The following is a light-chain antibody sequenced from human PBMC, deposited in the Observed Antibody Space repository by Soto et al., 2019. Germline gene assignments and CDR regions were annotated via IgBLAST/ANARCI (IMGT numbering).Light chain of an antibody. V-gene: IGLV2-11*01. CDR2: DVS. CDR1: SSDIGGKNF. CDR3: CSYAESNIFLL. Sequence: QSVLTQPRSVSGSPGQSVTISCTGISSDIGGKNFVSCYQHHPGNAPKLIIYDVSERSSGVPGRFSGSKSGNTASLNISGRQSEDEADYYCCSYAESNIFLLFAGGTKLTVL. J-gene: IGLJ2*01.